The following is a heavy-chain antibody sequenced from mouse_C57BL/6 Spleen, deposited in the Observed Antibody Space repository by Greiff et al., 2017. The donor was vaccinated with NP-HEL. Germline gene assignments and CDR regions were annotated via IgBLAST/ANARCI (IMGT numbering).Heavy chain of an antibody. J-gene: IGHJ4*01. CDR2: IYPGDGDT. CDR3: AREGDGNYYAMDY. Sequence: VQLVESGAELVKPGASVKISCKASGYAFSSYWMNWVKQRPGKGLEWIGQIYPGDGDTNYNGKFKGKATLTADKSSSTAYMQLSSLTSEDSAVYFCAREGDGNYYAMDYWGQGTSVTVSS. V-gene: IGHV1-80*01. CDR1: GYAFSSYW. D-gene: IGHD2-1*01.